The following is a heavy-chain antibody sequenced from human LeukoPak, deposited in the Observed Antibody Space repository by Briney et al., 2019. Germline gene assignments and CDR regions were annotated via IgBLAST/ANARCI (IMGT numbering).Heavy chain of an antibody. CDR2: IYYSGST. Sequence: KTSETLSLTCAVYGGSFSGFYWSWIRQPPGKGLEWIGYIYYSGSTNYNPSLKSRVTISVDTSKNQFSLKLSSVTAADTAIYYCARGPLYDSNAFDIWGQGTMVTVSS. D-gene: IGHD3-22*01. J-gene: IGHJ3*02. CDR1: GGSFSGFY. CDR3: ARGPLYDSNAFDI. V-gene: IGHV4-59*01.